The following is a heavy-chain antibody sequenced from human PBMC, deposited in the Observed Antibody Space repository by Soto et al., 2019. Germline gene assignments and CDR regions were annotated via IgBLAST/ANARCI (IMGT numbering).Heavy chain of an antibody. Sequence: PVGSLRLSCAASGFTFSSYGMHWVRQAPGKGLEWVAVISYDGSNKYYADSVKGRFTISRDNSKNTLYLQMNSLRAEDTAVYYCAKDGNSLYCSGTSCYTGYYYYGMDVWGQGTTVTVSS. V-gene: IGHV3-30*18. CDR2: ISYDGSNK. J-gene: IGHJ6*02. D-gene: IGHD2-2*02. CDR3: AKDGNSLYCSGTSCYTGYYYYGMDV. CDR1: GFTFSSYG.